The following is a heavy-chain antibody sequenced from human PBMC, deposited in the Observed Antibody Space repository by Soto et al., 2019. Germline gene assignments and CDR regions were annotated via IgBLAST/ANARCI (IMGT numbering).Heavy chain of an antibody. CDR1: GYTFSGYY. Sequence: QVQLVQSGTEVKRPGDSVKVSCKASGYTFSGYYVHWVRQAPGQGLEWMGWSNPNSGDTYLAQRFQGRVTMNRDTSIGTASMELRGLTSDDTAEYFCAKGGAIVAAGTRVYLYNAMDVWGQGTTVTVSS. CDR2: SNPNSGDT. V-gene: IGHV1-2*02. CDR3: AKGGAIVAAGTRVYLYNAMDV. J-gene: IGHJ6*02. D-gene: IGHD1-26*01.